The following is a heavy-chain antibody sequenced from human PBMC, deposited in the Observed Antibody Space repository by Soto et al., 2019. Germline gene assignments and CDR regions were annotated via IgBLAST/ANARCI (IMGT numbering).Heavy chain of an antibody. CDR3: AKGARYSSGTIWFDT. CDR2: ISGSGTTT. CDR1: GFIFSNFV. J-gene: IGHJ5*02. D-gene: IGHD6-19*01. Sequence: EVQLLELGGGLVQPGGSLRLSCAASGFIFSNFVMSWVRQAPGKGLEWVSAISGSGTTTYSADSVKGRFTISRDNSKNTLYLQMNSRRAEDTAVYYCAKGARYSSGTIWFDTWGQGTLVTVSS. V-gene: IGHV3-23*01.